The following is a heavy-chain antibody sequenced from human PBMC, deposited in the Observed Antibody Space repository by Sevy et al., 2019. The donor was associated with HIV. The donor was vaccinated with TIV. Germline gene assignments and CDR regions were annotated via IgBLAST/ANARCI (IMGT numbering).Heavy chain of an antibody. V-gene: IGHV3-53*01. Sequence: GGSLRLSCVASGFTVSSNYMSWVRQAPGKGLEWVSVIYSGGSRYYADSVKGRFTVSRDDSKNTLYLQMNSLRAEDTAVYYCARDWVCDGSVTYYNVFWGQGTLVTVSS. CDR3: ARDWVCDGSVTYYNVF. D-gene: IGHD3-10*01. CDR1: GFTVSSNY. CDR2: IYSGGSR. J-gene: IGHJ4*02.